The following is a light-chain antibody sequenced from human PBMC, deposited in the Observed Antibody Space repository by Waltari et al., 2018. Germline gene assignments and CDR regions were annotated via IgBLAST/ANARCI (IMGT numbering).Light chain of an antibody. CDR3: AAWDDSLNGYV. CDR1: SSNIGSNT. Sequence: QSVLTQPPSASGTPGPRVTISCSGSSSNIGSNTVHWYQQLPGTAPILLFYSNNQRASGVPDRFSGSKSGTSASLAISGLQSEDEADYYCAAWDDSLNGYVFGTGTKVTVL. J-gene: IGLJ1*01. V-gene: IGLV1-44*01. CDR2: SNN.